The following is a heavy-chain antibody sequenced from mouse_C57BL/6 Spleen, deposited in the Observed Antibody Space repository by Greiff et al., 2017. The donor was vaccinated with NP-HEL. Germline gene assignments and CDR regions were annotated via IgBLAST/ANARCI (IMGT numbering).Heavy chain of an antibody. D-gene: IGHD1-1*01. CDR2: INPGSGGT. J-gene: IGHJ4*01. CDR3: ARSGTTVVATGAMDY. Sequence: QVQLQQSGAELVRPGTSVKVSCKASGYAFTNYLIEWVKQRPGQGLEWIGVINPGSGGTNYNEKFKGKATLTADKSSSTAYMQLSSLTSEDSAVYFCARSGTTVVATGAMDYWGQGTSVTVSS. CDR1: GYAFTNYL. V-gene: IGHV1-54*01.